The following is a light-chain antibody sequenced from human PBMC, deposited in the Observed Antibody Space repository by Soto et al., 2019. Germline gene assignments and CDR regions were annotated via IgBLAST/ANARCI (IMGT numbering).Light chain of an antibody. CDR3: QQRNNWQA. J-gene: IGKJ5*01. V-gene: IGKV3-11*01. CDR2: DAS. Sequence: EIVLTQSPATLSLSPGERATLSCRASQSIGSYLAWYQQRPGQPPRLLIYDASNRATGIPARFSGSGSGTDFTLTITSLEPEDFAVYYCQQRNNWQALGQGTRLEI. CDR1: QSIGSY.